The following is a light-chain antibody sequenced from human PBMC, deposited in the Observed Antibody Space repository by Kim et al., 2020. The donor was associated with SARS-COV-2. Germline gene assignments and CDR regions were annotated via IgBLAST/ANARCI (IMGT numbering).Light chain of an antibody. V-gene: IGLV2-14*03. CDR3: SSYTSSITLV. CDR2: DVR. Sequence: QSALTQPASVSGSPGQSITISCTGTSSDVGGYNYVSWYQQHPGKAPKLMIYDVRNRPSGVSNRFSGSKSGNTASLTISGLQAEDEAYYYCSSYTSSITLVFGTGTKVTVL. CDR1: SSDVGGYNY. J-gene: IGLJ1*01.